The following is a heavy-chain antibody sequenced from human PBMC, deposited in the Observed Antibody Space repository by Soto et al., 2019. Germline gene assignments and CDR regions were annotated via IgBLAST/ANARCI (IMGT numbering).Heavy chain of an antibody. J-gene: IGHJ4*02. CDR1: GFTFSSYS. CDR2: ISSSSSYI. D-gene: IGHD4-17*01. CDR3: ARETTTVTSFDY. V-gene: IGHV3-21*01. Sequence: GSLRLSCAASGFTFSSYSMNWVRQAPGKGLEWVSSISSSSSYIYYADSVKGRFTISRDNAKNSLYLQMNSLRAEDTAVFYCARETTTVTSFDYWGQGTLVTVSS.